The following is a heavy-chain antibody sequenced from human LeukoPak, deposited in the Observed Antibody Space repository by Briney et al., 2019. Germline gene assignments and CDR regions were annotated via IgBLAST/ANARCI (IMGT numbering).Heavy chain of an antibody. V-gene: IGHV1-2*02. J-gene: IGHJ4*02. Sequence: AAVKVSCKASGYTFTGYYMHWVRQAPGQGLGWMGWMNPNSGDTNYAQKFQGRVTLTRDTSISTAYMELSRLRSDATAVYYCTRGIAVTGMSGPNFDYWGQGTLVTVSS. CDR2: MNPNSGDT. D-gene: IGHD6-19*01. CDR3: TRGIAVTGMSGPNFDY. CDR1: GYTFTGYY.